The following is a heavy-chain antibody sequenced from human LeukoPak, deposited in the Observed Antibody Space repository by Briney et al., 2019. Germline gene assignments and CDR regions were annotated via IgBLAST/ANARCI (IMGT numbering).Heavy chain of an antibody. CDR2: IHEDAGEK. Sequence: GGSLRLSCAASGFTFSSYAMTWVRQTPGKGLQWVASIHEDAGEKQYVESVRGRFTISRDNAKNSLYLQMNSLRVEDTAVYYCASSKDHYCHYWGQGTLVTVSS. V-gene: IGHV3-7*05. CDR3: ASSKDHYCHY. CDR1: GFTFSSYA. J-gene: IGHJ4*02.